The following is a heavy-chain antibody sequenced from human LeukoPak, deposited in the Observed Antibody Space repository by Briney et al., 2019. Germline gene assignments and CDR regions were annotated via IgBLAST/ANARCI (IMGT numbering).Heavy chain of an antibody. Sequence: SETLSLTCTVSGGSMSGYYWTWLRQPPGKGLEWIGYIYYSGSTSYNPSLKSRVTVSVDTSKNQFSLKLNSVTAADTAVYYCARNLGSGYFYYFDYWGQGALVTVSS. CDR1: GGSMSGYY. J-gene: IGHJ4*02. CDR2: IYYSGST. CDR3: ARNLGSGYFYYFDY. V-gene: IGHV4-59*01. D-gene: IGHD6-25*01.